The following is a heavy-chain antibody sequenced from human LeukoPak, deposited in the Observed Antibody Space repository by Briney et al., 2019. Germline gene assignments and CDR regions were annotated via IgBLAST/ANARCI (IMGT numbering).Heavy chain of an antibody. CDR1: GFAFSNFA. J-gene: IGHJ5*01. Sequence: GGSLRLSCAASGFAFSNFAMHWVRQAPGKGLEWVAVVSYEGTIKYYTDSAKGRFTISRDNSDNIISLEMNNLTTEDTARYFCAREKFDSWGQGALVTVSP. CDR2: VSYEGTIK. V-gene: IGHV3-30*14. CDR3: AREKFDS.